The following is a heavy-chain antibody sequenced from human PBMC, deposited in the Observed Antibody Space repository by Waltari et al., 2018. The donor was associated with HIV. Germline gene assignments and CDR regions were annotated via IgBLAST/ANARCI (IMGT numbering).Heavy chain of an antibody. CDR1: GYRVTTYW. CDR2: VYPGDSET. V-gene: IGHV5-51*01. Sequence: VQLVQSGTEVKKPGESLTISCKASGYRVTTYWLAWVRQRPGEGLEWMGIVYPGDSETRYSPSFEGQVTISVDKSIATAYLQWSSLKASDSAVYYCARPGLAYCGGDCYYHFWGQGTLVSVSS. J-gene: IGHJ4*02. D-gene: IGHD2-21*02. CDR3: ARPGLAYCGGDCYYHF.